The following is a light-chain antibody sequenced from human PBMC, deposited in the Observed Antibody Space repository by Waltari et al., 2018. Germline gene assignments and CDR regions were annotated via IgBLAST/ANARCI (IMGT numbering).Light chain of an antibody. Sequence: DIQMTQSPSSLSASVGDRVTITCQASQAVRSYLNWYQQKPGKVPNLLIYDASNLETGVPPRFSGGGSGRDFTLTISSLQPEDIGTYYCQHYHIFPYSFGPGTTVDMK. CDR2: DAS. V-gene: IGKV1-33*01. CDR3: QHYHIFPYS. CDR1: QAVRSY. J-gene: IGKJ3*01.